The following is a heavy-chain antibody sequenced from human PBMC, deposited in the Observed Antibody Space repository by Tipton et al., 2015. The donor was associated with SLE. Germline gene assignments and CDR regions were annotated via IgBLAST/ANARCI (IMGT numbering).Heavy chain of an antibody. CDR1: GFTFDDYA. D-gene: IGHD1-26*01. CDR3: ARARGVLGGSGWYFEL. CDR2: ISWNSDTI. V-gene: IGHV3-9*01. Sequence: RSLRLSCAASGFTFDDYAMHWVRQAPGTGLEWVSGISWNSDTIGYADSVKGRSTISRDNSKDTVYLQMNSLRAEDTAVYYCARARGVLGGSGWYFELWGRGTLVTVSS. J-gene: IGHJ2*01.